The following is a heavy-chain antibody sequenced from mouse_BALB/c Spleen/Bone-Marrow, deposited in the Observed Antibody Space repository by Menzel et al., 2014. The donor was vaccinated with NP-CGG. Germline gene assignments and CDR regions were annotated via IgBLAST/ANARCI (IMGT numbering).Heavy chain of an antibody. CDR1: GYSITSGYC. CDR2: ISYDGSN. J-gene: IGHJ4*01. CDR3: SRERTEGAMDS. V-gene: IGHV3-6*02. Sequence: VQLQQPGPGLVKPSQSLSLACSVTGYSITSGYCWNWIRQFPGNRLEWMGYISYDGSNNYNPSLKNRVSITRDTSKNQFFLRLISVTAEDSATYYCSRERTEGAMDSWGQGTSVTVSS.